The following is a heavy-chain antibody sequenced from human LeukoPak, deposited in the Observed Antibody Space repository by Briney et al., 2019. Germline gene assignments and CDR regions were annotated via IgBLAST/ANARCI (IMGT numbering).Heavy chain of an antibody. D-gene: IGHD3-22*01. Sequence: GGSLRLSCAASGFPLSYFWMSWDRPAPGKGVEWVANMERDGSEKNYVDAVKGRFTISRDNAKNTLFLQMNSLRGDDTAVYYCAKKRIKSSSGTVLGHYFDYWGQGTLVTVSS. CDR1: GFPLSYFW. CDR2: MERDGSEK. CDR3: AKKRIKSSSGTVLGHYFDY. V-gene: IGHV3-7*01. J-gene: IGHJ4*02.